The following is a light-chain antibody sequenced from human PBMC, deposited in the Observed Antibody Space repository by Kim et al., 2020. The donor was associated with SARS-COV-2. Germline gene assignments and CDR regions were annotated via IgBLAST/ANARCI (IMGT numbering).Light chain of an antibody. CDR2: HDT. J-gene: IGLJ2*01. V-gene: IGLV3-1*01. CDR3: QAWDSNTAV. Sequence: VSPGQTAGIPCSGDKLGDKYACWYQQKSGRSPVLVIYHDTKRPSGIPERFSGSNSGNTATLTISGTQAIDEADYYCQAWDSNTAVFGGGTQLTVL. CDR1: KLGDKY.